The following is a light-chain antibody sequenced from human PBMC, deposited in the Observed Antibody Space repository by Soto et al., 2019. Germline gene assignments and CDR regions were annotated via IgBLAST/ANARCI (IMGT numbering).Light chain of an antibody. CDR1: SSDVGSYNL. CDR2: EGS. CDR3: CSYAGSSTPWVV. V-gene: IGLV2-23*01. Sequence: QAVLTQPASVSGSPGQTITISCTGTSSDVGSYNLVSWYQLHPGKAPKLMIYEGSKRPSGVSNRFSGSKSGNTASLTISGLQAEDEADYYCCSYAGSSTPWVVFGGGTKLTVL. J-gene: IGLJ2*01.